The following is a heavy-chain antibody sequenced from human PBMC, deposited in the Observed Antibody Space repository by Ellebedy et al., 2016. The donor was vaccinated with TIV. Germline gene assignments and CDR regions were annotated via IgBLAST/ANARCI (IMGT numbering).Heavy chain of an antibody. J-gene: IGHJ3*02. CDR2: IDPSDYYT. V-gene: IGHV5-10-1*01. D-gene: IGHD6-25*01. CDR3: ARSIAAVVDTLPNSFDI. CDR1: GYDFINYW. Sequence: PGGSLRLSCKGSGYDFINYWITWVRQRPGKGLEWMVRIDPSDYYTNYSPSFQGHVTISADKSINTAFLEWSSLEASDTAIYYCARSIAAVVDTLPNSFDIWGQGTMVTVSS.